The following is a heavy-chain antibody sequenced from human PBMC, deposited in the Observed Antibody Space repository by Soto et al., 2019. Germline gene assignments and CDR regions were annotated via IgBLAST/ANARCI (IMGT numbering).Heavy chain of an antibody. CDR1: GFAFSTYA. D-gene: IGHD3-10*01. J-gene: IGHJ4*02. CDR2: SYSGGST. Sequence: GGSLRLSCAASGFAFSTYAMSWVRQAPGKGLEWVSLSYSGGSTHYADSVKGRFTISRDSYKNTLYLHMSSLRVEDTAVYYCARGYGPGTHFFDYCGQGALVTVSS. V-gene: IGHV3-53*01. CDR3: ARGYGPGTHFFDY.